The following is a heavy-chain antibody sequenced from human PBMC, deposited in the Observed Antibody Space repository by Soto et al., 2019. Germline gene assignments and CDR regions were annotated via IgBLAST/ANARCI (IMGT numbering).Heavy chain of an antibody. D-gene: IGHD2-21*02. CDR3: AKDQAYCGGDCYPLDY. V-gene: IGHV3-30*18. CDR1: GFTFSSYG. Sequence: GSLRLSCAASGFTFSSYGMHWARQAPGKGLEWVAVISYDGSNKYYADSVKGRFTISRDNSKNTLYLQMNSLRAEDTAVYYCAKDQAYCGGDCYPLDYWGQGTLVTVSS. J-gene: IGHJ4*02. CDR2: ISYDGSNK.